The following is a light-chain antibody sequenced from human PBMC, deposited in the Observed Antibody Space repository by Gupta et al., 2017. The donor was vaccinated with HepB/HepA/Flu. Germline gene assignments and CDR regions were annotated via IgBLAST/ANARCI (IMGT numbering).Light chain of an antibody. Sequence: SALTQPASVSGSPGQSITISCTGTSSDVGSYNLVSWYQQHPGKAPKLMIYEVSKRPSGVSNRFSGSKPGNTASLTISGRQAEDEADYYCCSDAGSSTSVFGGGTKLTVL. V-gene: IGLV2-23*02. J-gene: IGLJ3*02. CDR2: EVS. CDR1: SSDVGSYNL. CDR3: CSDAGSSTSV.